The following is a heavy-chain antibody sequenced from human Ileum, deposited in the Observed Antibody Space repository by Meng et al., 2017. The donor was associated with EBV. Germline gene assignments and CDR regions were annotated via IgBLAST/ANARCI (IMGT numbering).Heavy chain of an antibody. D-gene: IGHD5-18*01. J-gene: IGHJ4*02. CDR2: IIPMFGAP. V-gene: IGHV1-69*01. CDR1: GGTFRNSA. Sequence: QVQLGQYGVEVERAGSPVEVSGKAAGGTFRNSAIGWVRQAPGQGLEWMGGIIPMFGAPDYAQRFQDRVTITADESTSTVYMELNSLRSEDTAVYYCARESGRGYSSDYWGQGTLVTVSS. CDR3: ARESGRGYSSDY.